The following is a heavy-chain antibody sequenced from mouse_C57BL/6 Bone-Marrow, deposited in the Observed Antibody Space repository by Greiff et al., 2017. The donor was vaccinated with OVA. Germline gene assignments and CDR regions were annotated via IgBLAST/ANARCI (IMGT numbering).Heavy chain of an antibody. Sequence: VQLKQSGPGLAKPSQTLSLTCSVTGYSITSDYWNWIRKFPGNKLEYMGYISYSGSTYYNPSLKSPISITRDTSKNQYYLQLNSVTTEDTATYYCARRLLLPHWYFDVWGTGTTVTVSS. CDR3: ARRLLLPHWYFDV. CDR1: GYSITSDY. J-gene: IGHJ1*03. D-gene: IGHD2-3*01. V-gene: IGHV3-8*01. CDR2: ISYSGST.